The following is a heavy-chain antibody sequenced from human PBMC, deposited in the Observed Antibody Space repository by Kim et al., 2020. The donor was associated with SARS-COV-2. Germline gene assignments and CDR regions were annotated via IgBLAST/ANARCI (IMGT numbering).Heavy chain of an antibody. CDR1: GYTFTSYA. J-gene: IGHJ6*02. CDR2: INAGNGNT. Sequence: ASVKVSCKASGYTFTSYAMHWVRQAPGQRLEWMGWINAGNGNTKYSQKFQGRVTITRDTSASTAYMELSSLGSEDTAVYYCARVPRSRTRITMVRGVINYYYGRDVWGQGTTVTVSS. V-gene: IGHV1-3*01. D-gene: IGHD3-10*01. CDR3: ARVPRSRTRITMVRGVINYYYGRDV.